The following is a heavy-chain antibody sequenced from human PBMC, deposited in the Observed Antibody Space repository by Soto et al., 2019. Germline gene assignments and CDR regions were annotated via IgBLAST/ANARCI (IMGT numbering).Heavy chain of an antibody. CDR1: GLTFSRYW. V-gene: IGHV3-7*01. Sequence: EVQLVESGGGLVQPGGSLRLSCEASGLTFSRYWMSWVRQAPGKGLEWVANIKQDGSEKYYVDSVKGRFTISRDNAKNSLFLQMNSLRAEDTAVYYCAKDGYYNGWDVWGQGTTVTVFS. J-gene: IGHJ6*02. CDR3: AKDGYYNGWDV. CDR2: IKQDGSEK.